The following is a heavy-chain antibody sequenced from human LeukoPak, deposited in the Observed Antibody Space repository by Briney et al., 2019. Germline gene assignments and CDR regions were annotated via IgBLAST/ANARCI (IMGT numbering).Heavy chain of an antibody. D-gene: IGHD5-24*01. V-gene: IGHV1-46*01. CDR2: INPSGGST. J-gene: IGHJ4*02. CDR3: ARHSGGRDGYNPSYYFDY. Sequence: ASVKVSCKASGYTFTSYYMHWVRQAPGQGLEWMGIINPSGGSTSYAQKFQGRVTMTRDTSTSTVYMELSSLRSEDTAVYYCARHSGGRDGYNPSYYFDYWGQGTLVTVSS. CDR1: GYTFTSYY.